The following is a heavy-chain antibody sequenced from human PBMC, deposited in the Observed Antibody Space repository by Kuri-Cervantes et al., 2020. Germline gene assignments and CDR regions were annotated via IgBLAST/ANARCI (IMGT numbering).Heavy chain of an antibody. CDR2: ISGSGGST. CDR3: AKVPLAVAGTGPLVYFQH. Sequence: GESLKISCAASGFSFDDYDMKWVRQAPGKGLEWVSAISGSGGSTYYADSVKGRFTISRDNSKNTLYLQMNSLRAEDTAVYYCAKVPLAVAGTGPLVYFQHWGRGTLVTVSS. CDR1: GFSFDDYD. V-gene: IGHV3-23*01. J-gene: IGHJ1*01. D-gene: IGHD6-19*01.